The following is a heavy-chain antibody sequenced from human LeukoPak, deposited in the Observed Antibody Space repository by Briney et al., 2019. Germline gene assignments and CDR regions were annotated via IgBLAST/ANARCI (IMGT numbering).Heavy chain of an antibody. J-gene: IGHJ3*02. CDR2: ISGSSSYI. CDR3: ARDHYHDSSGYIPAGDAFDI. Sequence: NPGGSLRLSCAASGFTFSSYSMNWVRQAPGKGLEWVSSISGSSSYIYYADTVKGRFTISRDNANNSVYLQMNSLRAEDTAVYYCARDHYHDSSGYIPAGDAFDIWGQGTMVTVSS. CDR1: GFTFSSYS. D-gene: IGHD3-22*01. V-gene: IGHV3-21*06.